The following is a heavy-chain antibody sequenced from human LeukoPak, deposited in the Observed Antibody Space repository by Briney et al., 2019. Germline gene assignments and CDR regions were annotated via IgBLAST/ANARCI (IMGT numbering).Heavy chain of an antibody. D-gene: IGHD3-22*01. V-gene: IGHV1-2*02. Sequence: ASVKVSCKASGYTFIGSYVHWVRQAPGQGLEWMGWIDPNSGGTNYAQKFQGRVTMTRDTSISTAYMELSRLRSDDTAVYYCASSGYYSAFDYWGQGTLVTVSS. CDR2: IDPNSGGT. J-gene: IGHJ4*02. CDR3: ASSGYYSAFDY. CDR1: GYTFIGSY.